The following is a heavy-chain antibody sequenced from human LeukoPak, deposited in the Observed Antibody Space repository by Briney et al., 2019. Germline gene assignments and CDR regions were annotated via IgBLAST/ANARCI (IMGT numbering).Heavy chain of an antibody. CDR3: ARVGRSRGSLPNSYYYMDV. J-gene: IGHJ6*03. CDR1: GYTFTGYY. CDR2: IIPIFGST. V-gene: IGHV1-69*05. D-gene: IGHD1-26*01. Sequence: SVKVSCKASGYTFTGYYMNWVRQAPGQGLEWMGGIIPIFGSTNYAQKFQGRVTITTDQSTRTAYMELNSLSSDDTAVYYCARVGRSRGSLPNSYYYMDVWGKGTTVTVSS.